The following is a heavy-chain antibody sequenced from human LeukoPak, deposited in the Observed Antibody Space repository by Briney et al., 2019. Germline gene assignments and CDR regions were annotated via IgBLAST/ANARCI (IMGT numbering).Heavy chain of an antibody. J-gene: IGHJ6*03. CDR2: ISPNSGGT. V-gene: IGHV1-2*02. CDR3: ARVFYAKDIVVVPAYYYYYLDV. Sequence: ASVKVSCKASGYTFTGYYMHWVRQAPGQGLEWMGWISPNSGGTNYAQKFQGRVTMTRDTSISTAYMEVSRLRSDDTAVYYCARVFYAKDIVVVPAYYYYYLDVWGKGTTVTVSS. D-gene: IGHD2-2*01. CDR1: GYTFTGYY.